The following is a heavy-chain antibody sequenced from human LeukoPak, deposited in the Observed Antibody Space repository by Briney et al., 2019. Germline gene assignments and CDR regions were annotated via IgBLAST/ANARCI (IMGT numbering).Heavy chain of an antibody. CDR1: GYSISSGYY. Sequence: PSETLSLTCAVSGYSISSGYYWGWIRQPPGKGLEWIGSIYHSGSTYYNPSLKSRVTISADTSKNQFSLKLSSVTAADTAVYYCARQIAAAGRAFDIWGQGTMVTVSS. D-gene: IGHD6-13*01. V-gene: IGHV4-38-2*01. J-gene: IGHJ3*02. CDR2: IYHSGST. CDR3: ARQIAAAGRAFDI.